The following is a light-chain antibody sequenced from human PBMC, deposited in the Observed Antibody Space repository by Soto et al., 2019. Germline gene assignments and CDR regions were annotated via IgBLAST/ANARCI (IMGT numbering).Light chain of an antibody. J-gene: IGLJ2*01. Sequence: QSVLTQPASVSGSPGQSITISCTGTSSDVDTYKYVSWYQQHPGTAPKLMIYEVSYRPSGVSDRFSGSRSGNTASLTISGLQAEDEADYACCSYAGSTTRVQFGGGTKVTVL. CDR1: SSDVDTYKY. V-gene: IGLV2-14*01. CDR2: EVS. CDR3: CSYAGSTTRVQ.